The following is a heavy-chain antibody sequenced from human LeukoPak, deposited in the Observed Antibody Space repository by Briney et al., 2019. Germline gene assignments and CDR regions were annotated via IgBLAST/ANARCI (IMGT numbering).Heavy chain of an antibody. CDR1: GYTVTSYY. J-gene: IGHJ6*02. V-gene: IGHV1-46*01. Sequence: ASVKVSCKASGYTVTSYYMHWVRPAPGQGLEWMGILNPSGGSTSYAQKFQGRATLTRATSTSTVYMELSSLRSEDTAVYYCASVYNYGMDVWGQGTTVIVSS. CDR2: LNPSGGST. CDR3: ASVYNYGMDV.